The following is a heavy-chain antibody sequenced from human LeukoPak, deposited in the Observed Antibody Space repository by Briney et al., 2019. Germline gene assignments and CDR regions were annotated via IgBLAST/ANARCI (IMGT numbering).Heavy chain of an antibody. Sequence: GGSLRLSCAASGFTFSSYAMSWVRQAPGKGLEWVSTINSGGNTYYADSVKGRFTISRDNAKNTLFLQINSLRVEDTAVYYCSKDPPISAAGPRYSDRWGQGTLVTVS. V-gene: IGHV3-23*01. CDR2: INSGGNT. D-gene: IGHD6-13*01. J-gene: IGHJ4*02. CDR3: SKDPPISAAGPRYSDR. CDR1: GFTFSSYA.